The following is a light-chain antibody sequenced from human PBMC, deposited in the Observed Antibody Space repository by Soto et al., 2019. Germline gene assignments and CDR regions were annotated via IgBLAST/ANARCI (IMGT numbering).Light chain of an antibody. CDR2: SNN. Sequence: QSALTQPPSVSGAPGQRVTISCTGSSSDIGAGYRVRWYQQVPGTAPKVLIYSNNQRPSGVPDRFSGSKSGTSASLAISGLRSEDEADYYCAAWDDSLSGFYVFGTGTKLTVL. CDR1: SSDIGAGYR. CDR3: AAWDDSLSGFYV. V-gene: IGLV1-47*02. J-gene: IGLJ1*01.